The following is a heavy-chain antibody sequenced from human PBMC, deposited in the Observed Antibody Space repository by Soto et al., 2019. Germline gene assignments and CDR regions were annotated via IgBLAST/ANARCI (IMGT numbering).Heavy chain of an antibody. V-gene: IGHV1-69*06. D-gene: IGHD1-7*01. J-gene: IGHJ3*02. CDR3: ARGRGITGTTADVFDI. CDR1: GGTFSSYA. Sequence: QVQLVQSGAEVKKPGSSVKVSCKASGGTFSSYAISWVRQSPGQGLEWMGGIIPIFGTANYAQKFQGRVTITADKSTSTAYMELSSLRSEDTAVYYCARGRGITGTTADVFDIWGQGTMVTVSS. CDR2: IIPIFGTA.